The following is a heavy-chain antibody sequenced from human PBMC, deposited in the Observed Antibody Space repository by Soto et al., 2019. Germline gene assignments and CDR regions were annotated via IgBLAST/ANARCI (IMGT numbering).Heavy chain of an antibody. D-gene: IGHD1-26*01. V-gene: IGHV5-10-1*01. J-gene: IGHJ6*02. CDR3: DLSGRGSWTPSTGYYYYGMDV. Sequence: GESLKISCKGSGYSFTSYWISWVRQMPGKGLEWMGRIDPSDSYTNYSPSFQGHVTISADKSISTAYLQWSSLKASDTAMYYCDLSGRGSWTPSTGYYYYGMDVWGQGTTVPVSS. CDR2: IDPSDSYT. CDR1: GYSFTSYW.